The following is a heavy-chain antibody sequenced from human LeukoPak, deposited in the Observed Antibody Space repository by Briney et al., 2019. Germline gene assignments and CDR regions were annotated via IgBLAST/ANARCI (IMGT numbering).Heavy chain of an antibody. CDR3: ARDRSYSGSYYGPTHFDY. V-gene: IGHV4-39*07. D-gene: IGHD1-26*01. Sequence: PSETLSLTCTVSGGSISSSTYYWGWIRQPPGKGLEWIGSIYYSGSTYYNPSLKSRVTISVGTSKNQFSLKLSSVTAADTAVYYCARDRSYSGSYYGPTHFDYWGQGTPVTVSS. CDR1: GGSISSSTYY. J-gene: IGHJ4*02. CDR2: IYYSGST.